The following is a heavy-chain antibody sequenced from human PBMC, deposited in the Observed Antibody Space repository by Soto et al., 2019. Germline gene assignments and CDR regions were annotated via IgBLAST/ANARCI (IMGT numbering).Heavy chain of an antibody. CDR1: GYMFTGFY. CDR2: INPNNGVT. V-gene: IGHV1-2*02. J-gene: IGHJ5*02. Sequence: ASVKVSCKASGYMFTGFYLHWVRQAPGQGLEWMGWINPNNGVTTYAKNLQGRVTITRDTSTSTLYMDLSSLSYEDTAVYYCARHNSQNYGTPAAIWLFHPWGQGTPVTVSS. D-gene: IGHD2-2*01. CDR3: ARHNSQNYGTPAAIWLFHP.